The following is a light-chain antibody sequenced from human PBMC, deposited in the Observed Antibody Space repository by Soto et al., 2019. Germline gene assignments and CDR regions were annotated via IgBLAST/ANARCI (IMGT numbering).Light chain of an antibody. Sequence: QSVLTQPPSVSEAPRQRVTISCSGSSSNIGNNAVNWYQQLPGKAPKLLIYYDDLLPSGVSDRFSGSKSGTSASLAISGLQSEDEADYYCTSYAGSYNFGVFGTGTKVTVL. CDR2: YDD. CDR1: SSNIGNNA. CDR3: TSYAGSYNFGV. V-gene: IGLV1-36*01. J-gene: IGLJ1*01.